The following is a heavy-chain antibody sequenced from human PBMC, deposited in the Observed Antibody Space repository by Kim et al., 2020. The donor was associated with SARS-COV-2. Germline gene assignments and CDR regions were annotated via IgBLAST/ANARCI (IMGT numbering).Heavy chain of an antibody. CDR3: ARDLFYSSSWYGMDV. CDR1: GGSISSYY. V-gene: IGHV4-59*13. CDR2: IYYSGST. D-gene: IGHD6-13*01. J-gene: IGHJ6*02. Sequence: SETLSLTCTVSGGSISSYYWSWIRQPPGKGLEWIGYIYYSGSTNYNPSLKSRVTISVDTSKNQFSLKLSSVTAADTAVYYCARDLFYSSSWYGMDVWGQG.